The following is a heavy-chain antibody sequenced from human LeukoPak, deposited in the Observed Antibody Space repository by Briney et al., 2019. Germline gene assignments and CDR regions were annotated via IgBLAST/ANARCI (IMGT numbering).Heavy chain of an antibody. CDR3: ARGPYYYDSSGYFFSGYYYYYMDV. D-gene: IGHD3-22*01. V-gene: IGHV4-30-4*07. J-gene: IGHJ6*03. CDR2: IYYSGST. Sequence: SETLSLTCAVSGGSISSGGYSWSWIRQPPGKGLEWIGYIYYSGSTYYNPSLKSRVTISVDTSKNQFSLKLSSVTAADTAVYYCARGPYYYDSSGYFFSGYYYYYMDVWGKGTTVTVSS. CDR1: GGSISSGGYS.